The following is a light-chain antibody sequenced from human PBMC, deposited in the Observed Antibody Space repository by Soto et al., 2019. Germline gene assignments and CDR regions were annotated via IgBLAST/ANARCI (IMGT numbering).Light chain of an antibody. V-gene: IGLV2-11*01. CDR2: DVS. CDR1: SSDVGGYNY. J-gene: IGLJ1*01. Sequence: QSALTQPRSVSGSPGQSVTISCTGTSSDVGGYNYVYWYQQHPGKAPKLMIYDVSKRPSGVPDRFSGYKSGNTASLTISGLQAEDEADYYCCSYAGSYTDVFGTGTKLTVL. CDR3: CSYAGSYTDV.